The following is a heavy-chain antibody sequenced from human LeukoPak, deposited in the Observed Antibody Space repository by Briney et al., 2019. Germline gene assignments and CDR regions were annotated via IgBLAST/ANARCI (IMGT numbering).Heavy chain of an antibody. J-gene: IGHJ4*02. Sequence: GESLKISCKGSGYSFTSYWISWVRQMPGKGLEWMGITYPGDSDTRNSPSFQGQVTISADKSISTAYLQWSSLKASDTAMYYCARSSHYYYGSGPLHAYYFDYWGQGTLVTVSS. CDR1: GYSFTSYW. CDR3: ARSSHYYYGSGPLHAYYFDY. D-gene: IGHD3-10*01. V-gene: IGHV5-51*01. CDR2: TYPGDSDT.